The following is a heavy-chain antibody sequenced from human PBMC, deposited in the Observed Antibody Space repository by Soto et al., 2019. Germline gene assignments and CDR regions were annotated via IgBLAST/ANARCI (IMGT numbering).Heavy chain of an antibody. J-gene: IGHJ6*02. V-gene: IGHV1-69*04. D-gene: IGHD3-22*01. CDR1: GGTFSSYT. CDR2: IIPILGIA. Sequence: SVKVSCKASGGTFSSYTISWVRQAPGQGLEWMGRIIPILGIANYAQKFQGRVTITADKSTSTAYMELSSLRSEDTAVYYCARDPYYYDSSGYPPFYYYYYGMDVWGQGTTVTVSS. CDR3: ARDPYYYDSSGYPPFYYYYYGMDV.